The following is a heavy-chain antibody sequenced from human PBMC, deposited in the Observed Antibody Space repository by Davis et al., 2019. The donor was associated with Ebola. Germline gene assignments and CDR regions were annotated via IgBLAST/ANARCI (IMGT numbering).Heavy chain of an antibody. CDR2: IEQDGSEK. D-gene: IGHD3-22*01. CDR3: ARDPYYYDSSDYSC. Sequence: PGGSLRLSCAASGFTFSSYWMSWVRQAPGKGLEWVANIEQDGSEKYYVDSVKGRFTISRDNAKNSLYLQMNSLRDEDTAVYYCARDPYYYDSSDYSCWGQGTLVTVSS. J-gene: IGHJ4*02. CDR1: GFTFSSYW. V-gene: IGHV3-7*01.